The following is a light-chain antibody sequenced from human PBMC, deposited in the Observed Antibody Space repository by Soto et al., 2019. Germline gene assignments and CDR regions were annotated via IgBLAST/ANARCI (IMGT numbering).Light chain of an antibody. Sequence: EIVLTQSPATLSLSPGERATLSCRASQSVRNYLAWSQQKPGQAPRLLIYDASNRATGIPARSSGSGSGTDFTLTISSLEPEDFAVYYCHQRGTWPWMFGQGTKVEIK. CDR2: DAS. J-gene: IGKJ1*01. CDR1: QSVRNY. CDR3: HQRGTWPWM. V-gene: IGKV3-11*01.